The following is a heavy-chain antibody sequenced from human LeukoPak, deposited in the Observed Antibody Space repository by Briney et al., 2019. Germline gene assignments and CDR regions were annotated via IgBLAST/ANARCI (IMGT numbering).Heavy chain of an antibody. V-gene: IGHV4-59*01. CDR1: GGSISNSY. J-gene: IGHJ4*02. Sequence: PSETLSLTCTVSGGSISNSYWSWIRQSPAKGLEWIGYIHSSGITIHNPPLKSRLAISLVTSKNQFSLKLTSVTVADTAMYYCARGRTNRRVMVDYFDFWGQGSLVTVSS. CDR3: ARGRTNRRVMVDYFDF. CDR2: IHSSGIT. D-gene: IGHD2-15*01.